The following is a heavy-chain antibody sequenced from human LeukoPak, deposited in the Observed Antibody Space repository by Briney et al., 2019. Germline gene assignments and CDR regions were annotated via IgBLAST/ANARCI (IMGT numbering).Heavy chain of an antibody. CDR3: ARVGYNYGYDW. J-gene: IGHJ4*02. CDR1: GFTFSTYS. Sequence: PGGSLRLSCAASGFTFSTYSMHWVRHAPGKGLVWVSRTNTDGSTISYADSVKGRFTISRDNAKNTLYLQMNSLRVEDTAVYYCARVGYNYGYDWWGQGTLVTVSS. D-gene: IGHD5-18*01. CDR2: TNTDGSTI. V-gene: IGHV3-74*01.